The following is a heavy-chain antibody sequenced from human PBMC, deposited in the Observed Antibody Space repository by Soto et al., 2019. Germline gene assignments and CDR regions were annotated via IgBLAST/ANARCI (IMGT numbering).Heavy chain of an antibody. J-gene: IGHJ6*02. Sequence: QVQLVQSGAEVKKPGASVKVSCKASGYTFTSYGISWVRQAPGQGLEWMGWISAYNGNTNYAQKLQGRVTMTTDTSTSTAYMELRSLRSDDTAVYCCARDGPTTVVTPDYYYGMDVWGQGTTVTVSS. D-gene: IGHD4-17*01. CDR3: ARDGPTTVVTPDYYYGMDV. V-gene: IGHV1-18*01. CDR1: GYTFTSYG. CDR2: ISAYNGNT.